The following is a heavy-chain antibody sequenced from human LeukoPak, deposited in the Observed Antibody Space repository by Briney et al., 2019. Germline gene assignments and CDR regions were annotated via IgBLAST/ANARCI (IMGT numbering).Heavy chain of an antibody. V-gene: IGHV1-69*06. CDR3: AREYYYGSGKSATFFDY. D-gene: IGHD3-10*01. Sequence: PVKVSCKASGGTFSSYAISWVRQAPGQGLEWMGGIIPIFGTANYAQKFQGRVTITADKSTSTAYMELSSPRSEDTAVYYCAREYYYGSGKSATFFDYWGQGTLVTVSS. CDR2: IIPIFGTA. J-gene: IGHJ4*02. CDR1: GGTFSSYA.